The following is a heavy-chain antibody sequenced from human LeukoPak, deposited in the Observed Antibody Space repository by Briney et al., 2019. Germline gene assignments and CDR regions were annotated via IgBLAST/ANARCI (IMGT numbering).Heavy chain of an antibody. CDR1: GISFRSYG. V-gene: IGHV3-30*02. CDR3: ATDISTHYFGS. D-gene: IGHD3-9*01. Sequence: PGGSLRLSCAASGISFRSYGMHWVRQAPGKGLKWVTFIWYDASNKYYAESVKGRFTISRDNSRNTVFLQMNSLRAEDTAIYYCATDISTHYFGSWGQGTLVTVSS. J-gene: IGHJ4*02. CDR2: IWYDASNK.